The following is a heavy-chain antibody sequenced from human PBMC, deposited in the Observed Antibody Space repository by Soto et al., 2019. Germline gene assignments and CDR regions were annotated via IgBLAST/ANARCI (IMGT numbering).Heavy chain of an antibody. V-gene: IGHV3-30*18. CDR2: ISYDGSEK. CDR3: AKSPNFYCSSPNCYKYYFDH. D-gene: IGHD2-2*02. Sequence: GGSLKLSCASSGFTFNTYGMRCVRQAPVKVRYFVAVISYDGSEKYYVDSVKGRFTISKDNSKNTLYLQMNSLRPEDTAVYYCAKSPNFYCSSPNCYKYYFDHWGQGTRVTVSS. J-gene: IGHJ4*02. CDR1: GFTFNTYG.